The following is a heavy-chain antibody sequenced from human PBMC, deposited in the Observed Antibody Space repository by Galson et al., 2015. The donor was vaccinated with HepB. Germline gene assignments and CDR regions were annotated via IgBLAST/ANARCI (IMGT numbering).Heavy chain of an antibody. V-gene: IGHV4-39*01. Sequence: TLSLTCTVSGASISNSPDYWGWIRQPPGKGLEWMGSIDKSANTYYTSSLKSRLTFSVDTSKNQFSLKMKSVTAADTAVYNCVRHSNWGFYNETSDDALGDDWGQGTLVTVSS. CDR3: VRHSNWGFYNETSDDALGDD. CDR2: IDKSANT. D-gene: IGHD3-9*01. J-gene: IGHJ4*02. CDR1: GASISNSPDY.